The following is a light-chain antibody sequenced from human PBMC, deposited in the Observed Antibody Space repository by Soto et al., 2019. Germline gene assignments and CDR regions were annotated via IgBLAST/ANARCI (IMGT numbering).Light chain of an antibody. J-gene: IGKJ2*01. V-gene: IGKV1-6*01. Sequence: AIQMTQSPSSLSASVGDRVTITCRASQAIGSDLTWYQQKPGRAPNLLIFAASNLQSGVPSRFSGSGSGTYFTLTISSLQPEDFATYYCLQDYNYPLTFGQGTKLEIK. CDR3: LQDYNYPLT. CDR1: QAIGSD. CDR2: AAS.